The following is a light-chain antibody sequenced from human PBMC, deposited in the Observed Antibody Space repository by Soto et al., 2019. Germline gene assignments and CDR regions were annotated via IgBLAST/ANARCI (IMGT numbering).Light chain of an antibody. V-gene: IGKV3-15*01. CDR2: GAS. CDR1: QSVSSN. CDR3: QQYNNWPPLT. J-gene: IGKJ4*02. Sequence: EIVMTQYPATLSVSPGERATLSCRASQSVSSNLAWYQQKPGQAPRLLIYGASTRATGIPASFSGSGSGTEYTLTISNLQSEDFAVYYCQQYNNWPPLTFGGGTKVVIK.